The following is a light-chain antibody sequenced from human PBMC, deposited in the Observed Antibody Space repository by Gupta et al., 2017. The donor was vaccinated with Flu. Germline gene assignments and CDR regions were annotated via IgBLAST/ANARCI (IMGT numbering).Light chain of an antibody. CDR1: YRVTWN. V-gene: IGKV1-39*01. CDR3: QQTYDYPWT. J-gene: IGKJ1*01. CDR2: GSS. Sequence: CRARYRVTWNLHSYQQKPGIAPRLLIYGSSTLQTGVSSRFSGSGSGTDFTLTISNLQPEDFATYSCQQTYDYPWTFGQGTKVEFK.